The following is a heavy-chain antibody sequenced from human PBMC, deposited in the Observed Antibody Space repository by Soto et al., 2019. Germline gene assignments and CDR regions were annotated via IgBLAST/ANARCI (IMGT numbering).Heavy chain of an antibody. J-gene: IGHJ6*03. V-gene: IGHV3-23*01. CDR3: AKGQIGDYIYYYYMDV. D-gene: IGHD4-17*01. Sequence: GGSLRLSCAASGFTFSSYAMSWVRQAPGKGLEWVSAISGSGGSTYYADSVKGRFTISRDNSKNTLYLQMNSLRAEDTAVYYCAKGQIGDYIYYYYMDVWGKGTTVTVSS. CDR1: GFTFSSYA. CDR2: ISGSGGST.